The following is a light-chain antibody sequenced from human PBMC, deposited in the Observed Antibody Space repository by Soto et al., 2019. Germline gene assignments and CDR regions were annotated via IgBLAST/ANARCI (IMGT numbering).Light chain of an antibody. CDR2: APS. CDR1: QGIPYY. V-gene: IGKV1-27*01. CDR3: QNYNSAPLT. J-gene: IGKJ4*01. Sequence: DIQMTQSQSSLSASVGIRVTITCRASQGIPYYLAWYQQTPGRVPKLLIYAPSTLQSGFPSRFSGGASGADFTLTISSLQPEDVATYYCQNYNSAPLTFGGGTKVDIK.